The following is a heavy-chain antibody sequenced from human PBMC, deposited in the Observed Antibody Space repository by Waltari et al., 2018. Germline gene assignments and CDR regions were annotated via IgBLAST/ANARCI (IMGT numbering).Heavy chain of an antibody. CDR3: APLPGGSGQTFDY. J-gene: IGHJ4*02. CDR1: GYTFMRYF. V-gene: IGHV1-69-2*01. CDR2: IDPEDGET. D-gene: IGHD3-10*01. Sequence: EVELVQSGAEVKQPGATVKISCKASGYTFMRYFMHWVQQAPGKGLEWMGRIDPEDGETVYSEKFQGRVTITADTSTDTAYMELSSLTSGDTAVYYCAPLPGGSGQTFDYWGQGTLVTVPS.